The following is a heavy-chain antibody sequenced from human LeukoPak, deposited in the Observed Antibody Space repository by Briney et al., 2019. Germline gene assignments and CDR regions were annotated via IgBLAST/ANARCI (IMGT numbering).Heavy chain of an antibody. V-gene: IGHV1-69-2*01. CDR1: GYTFTDYY. CDR2: VDPEDGET. D-gene: IGHD3-3*01. J-gene: IGHJ4*02. Sequence: GASVEVSCKVSGYTFTDYYMHWVPQAPGKGLEWMGLVDPEDGETIYAEKFQGRVTITADTSTDTAYMELSSLRSEDTAVYYCAIDFWSGYYSDWGQGTLVTVSS. CDR3: AIDFWSGYYSD.